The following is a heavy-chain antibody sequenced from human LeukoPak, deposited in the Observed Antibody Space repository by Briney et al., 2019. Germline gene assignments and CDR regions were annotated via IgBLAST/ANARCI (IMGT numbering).Heavy chain of an antibody. Sequence: ASVKVSCKASGYTFTAYYMHWVRQAPGQGLEWMGWINPNSGGTNYTQKFQGRVTMTRDKSIRTAYMELSRLTSDDTAVYYCARNIWFGESADAFDIWGQGTMVTVSS. CDR3: ARNIWFGESADAFDI. J-gene: IGHJ3*02. D-gene: IGHD3-10*01. V-gene: IGHV1-2*02. CDR1: GYTFTAYY. CDR2: INPNSGGT.